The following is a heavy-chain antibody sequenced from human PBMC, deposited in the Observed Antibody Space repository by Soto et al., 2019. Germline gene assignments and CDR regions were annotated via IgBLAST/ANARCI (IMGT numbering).Heavy chain of an antibody. CDR2: INAGNGNT. CDR1: GYTFTSYA. V-gene: IGHV1-3*01. J-gene: IGHJ4*02. CDR3: ARDFKRVQIVVPAAPPGY. Sequence: ASVKVSCKASGYTFTSYAMHWVRQAPGQRLEWMGWINAGNGNTKYSQKFQGRVTITRDTSASTAYMELSSLRSEDTAVYYRARDFKRVQIVVPAAPPGYWGQGTLVTVSS. D-gene: IGHD2-2*01.